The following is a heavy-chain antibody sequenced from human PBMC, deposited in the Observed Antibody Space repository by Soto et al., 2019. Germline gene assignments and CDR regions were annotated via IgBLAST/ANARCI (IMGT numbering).Heavy chain of an antibody. CDR1: GFTFSSYA. V-gene: IGHV3-23*01. D-gene: IGHD3-22*01. Sequence: PGGSLRLFCAASGFTFSSYAMSWVRQAPGKGLEWVSAISGSGGSTYYADSVKGRFTISRDNSKNTLYLQMNSLRAEDTAVYYCAKDQGNYYDSSGYYYWGQGTLVTVSS. CDR2: ISGSGGST. J-gene: IGHJ4*02. CDR3: AKDQGNYYDSSGYYY.